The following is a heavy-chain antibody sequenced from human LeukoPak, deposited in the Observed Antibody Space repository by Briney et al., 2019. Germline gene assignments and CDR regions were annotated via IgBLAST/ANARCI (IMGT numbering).Heavy chain of an antibody. CDR2: ISGSGGST. V-gene: IGHV3-23*01. J-gene: IGHJ5*02. D-gene: IGHD2-2*02. Sequence: LEWVSAISGSGGSTYYAASVKGRFTISRDNSKNTLYLQMNSLRAEDTAVYYCAKHYQLLYGWFDPWGQGTLVTVSS. CDR3: AKHYQLLYGWFDP.